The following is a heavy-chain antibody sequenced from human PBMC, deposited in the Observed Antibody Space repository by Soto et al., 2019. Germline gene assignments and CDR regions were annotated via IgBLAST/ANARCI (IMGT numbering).Heavy chain of an antibody. Sequence: QVQLQESGPGLVKPSQTLSLTCTVSGDSFSRGGYYWNWLRQHPRKGLEWIGYIYHSGSTIYNPSLKSRVTISVDTSKNRLSLELSNVTAADTAVYYCARDGAGAYGLGWFDPWGQGILVTVSS. D-gene: IGHD2-21*01. CDR2: IYHSGST. V-gene: IGHV4-31*03. CDR1: GDSFSRGGYY. CDR3: ARDGAGAYGLGWFDP. J-gene: IGHJ5*02.